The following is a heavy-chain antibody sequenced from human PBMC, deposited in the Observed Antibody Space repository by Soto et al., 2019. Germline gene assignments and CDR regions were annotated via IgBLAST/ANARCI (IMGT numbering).Heavy chain of an antibody. CDR1: GGSISRGGYS. CDR2: IYHIGST. CDR3: ATFYGDYVSY. Sequence: SETLSITCAVSGGSISRGGYSWTWIRQPPGKGLEWIGYIYHIGSTYYNPALKSRVTISVDRSKNQFSLKLSSLTAAETAVNNCATFYGDYVSYWRQGTLVPGS. V-gene: IGHV4-30-2*01. D-gene: IGHD4-17*01. J-gene: IGHJ4*02.